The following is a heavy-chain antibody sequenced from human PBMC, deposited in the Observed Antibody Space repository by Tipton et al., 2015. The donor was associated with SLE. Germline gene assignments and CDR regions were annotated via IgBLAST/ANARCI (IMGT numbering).Heavy chain of an antibody. J-gene: IGHJ4*02. V-gene: IGHV4-39*01. CDR3: AHDFWSGPLDYFDY. Sequence: TLSLTCTVSGGSISGSSFYWGWIRQPPGKGLEWIASIDYSGTTYYTPSLKSRVTISVDTSRNQFSLKLSSVTAADTAVYYCAHDFWSGPLDYFDYWGQGILVTVSS. D-gene: IGHD3-3*01. CDR1: GGSISGSSFY. CDR2: IDYSGTT.